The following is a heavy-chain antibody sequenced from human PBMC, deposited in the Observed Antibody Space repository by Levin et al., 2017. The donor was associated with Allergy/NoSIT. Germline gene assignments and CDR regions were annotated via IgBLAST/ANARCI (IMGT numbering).Heavy chain of an antibody. J-gene: IGHJ4*02. V-gene: IGHV3-33*01. CDR1: GFTFSSYG. CDR3: ARVGGIAVAGTYDADVYYFDY. CDR2: IWYDGSNK. Sequence: GESLKISCAASGFTFSSYGMHWVRQAPGKGLEWVAVIWYDGSNKYYADSVKGRFTISRDNSKNTLYLQMNSLRAEDTAVYYCARVGGIAVAGTYDADVYYFDYWGQGTLVTVSS. D-gene: IGHD6-19*01.